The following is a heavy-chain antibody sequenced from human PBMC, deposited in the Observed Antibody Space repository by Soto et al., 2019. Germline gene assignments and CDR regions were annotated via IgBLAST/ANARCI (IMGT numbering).Heavy chain of an antibody. D-gene: IGHD6-19*01. CDR1: GGSVNSGSDH. CDR2: VSNNACT. CDR3: AVYIAGAGGHGY. J-gene: IGHJ4*02. V-gene: IGHV4-61*01. Sequence: QVQLQESGPGLVKPSETVSLTCTVSGGSVNSGSDHWSWIRQPPGKGLEWIGYVSNNACTKCNPAIKSRVTKSADTSKNQLSLTVSSVTAADTAVYYCAVYIAGAGGHGYWGQGTLVTVSS.